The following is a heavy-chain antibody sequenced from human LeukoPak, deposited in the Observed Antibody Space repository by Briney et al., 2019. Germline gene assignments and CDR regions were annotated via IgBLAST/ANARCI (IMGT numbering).Heavy chain of an antibody. CDR2: IYGSETT. CDR1: GDSMSNHF. CDR3: ASRPGGSTWYGVFDY. Sequence: SETLSLTCTVSGDSMSNHFWSWIRQPPGKGLEWIGYIYGSETTNYNPSLKSRVTMSVDTSENQFSLKLSSVSAADTALYYCASRPGGSTWYGVFDYWSRGTLVTVSS. J-gene: IGHJ4*02. D-gene: IGHD6-13*01. V-gene: IGHV4-59*11.